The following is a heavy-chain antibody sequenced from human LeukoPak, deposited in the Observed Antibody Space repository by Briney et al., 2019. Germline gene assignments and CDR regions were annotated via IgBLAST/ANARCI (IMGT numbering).Heavy chain of an antibody. D-gene: IGHD5-12*01. CDR1: GGSISSSTFY. CDR2: IYYSGST. Sequence: SETLSLTCTVSGGSISSSTFYWGWIRQPPGKGLEWIGTIYYSGSTFYNPSLKSRVTVSVDTSKNQFSLKLSSVTAADTAVYYCARGGYEYFDYWGQGTLVTVSS. CDR3: ARGGYEYFDY. V-gene: IGHV4-39*07. J-gene: IGHJ4*02.